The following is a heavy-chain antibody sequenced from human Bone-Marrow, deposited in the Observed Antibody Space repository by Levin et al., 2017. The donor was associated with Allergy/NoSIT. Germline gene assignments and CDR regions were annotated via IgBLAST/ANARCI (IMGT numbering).Heavy chain of an antibody. D-gene: IGHD2-21*02. CDR1: GFRFGDYA. CDR2: DRGMIYGATT. J-gene: IGHJ4*02. V-gene: IGHV3-49*03. CDR3: TRVARGPGLRLEDY. Sequence: GESLKISCTTSGFRFGDYAMSWFRQAPGKGLEWVGYDRGMIYGATTRYAASVRGRFSISRDDSKSITYLHMSGLQTEDTAIYYCTRVARGPGLRLEDYWGRGTLVTVSS.